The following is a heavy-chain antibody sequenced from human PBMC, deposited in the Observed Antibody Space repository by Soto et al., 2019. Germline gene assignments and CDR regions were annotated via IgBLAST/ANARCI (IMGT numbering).Heavy chain of an antibody. CDR3: AKARDYPSDQFHY. D-gene: IGHD2-2*01. V-gene: IGHV3-23*01. Sequence: EVQLLESGGGLVQPGGSLRLSCTASGFTFTYYAFSWVRQAPAKGLEWVSAISANGQGIYYADSVRGRFTISRDNSKNTVFLHRDGIRADGTAVYYWAKARDYPSDQFHYWGQVTLVTFSS. J-gene: IGHJ4*02. CDR1: GFTFTYYA. CDR2: ISANGQGI.